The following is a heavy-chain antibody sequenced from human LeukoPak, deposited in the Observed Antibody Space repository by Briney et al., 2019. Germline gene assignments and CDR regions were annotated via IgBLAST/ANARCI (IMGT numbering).Heavy chain of an antibody. J-gene: IGHJ4*02. V-gene: IGHV3-7*01. CDR3: ARDYWSYDYVWGSYRIPDY. D-gene: IGHD3-16*02. Sequence: GSLRLSCAASGFTFSSYWMSWVRQAPGKGLEWVDNIKQDGSEKYYVDSVKGRFTISRDNAKNSLYLQTNSLRAEDTAVYYCARDYWSYDYVWGSYRIPDYWGQGTLVTVSS. CDR2: IKQDGSEK. CDR1: GFTFSSYW.